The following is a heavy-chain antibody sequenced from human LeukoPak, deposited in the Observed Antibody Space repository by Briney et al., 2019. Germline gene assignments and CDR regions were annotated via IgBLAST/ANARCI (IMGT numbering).Heavy chain of an antibody. CDR1: GFTFSNYA. D-gene: IGHD3-10*01. CDR3: AKLLWFGEGRADY. CDR2: ISGSGVSI. J-gene: IGHJ4*02. Sequence: PGGSLRLSCAASGFTFSNYAMSWVRQAPGKGLEWVSGISGSGVSIYYADSVKGRFTISRDNSKNTLYLQMNSLRAEDTAIYYCAKLLWFGEGRADYWGQGTLVTVSS. V-gene: IGHV3-23*01.